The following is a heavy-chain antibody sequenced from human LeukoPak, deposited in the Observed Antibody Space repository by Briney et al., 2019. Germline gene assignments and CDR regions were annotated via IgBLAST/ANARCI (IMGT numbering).Heavy chain of an antibody. CDR3: ARHVRYSSGWYGSTDY. V-gene: IGHV4-39*01. CDR1: GGPISSSSYY. J-gene: IGHJ4*02. CDR2: IYYSGST. D-gene: IGHD6-19*01. Sequence: SETLSLTCTVSGGPISSSSYYWGWIRQPPGKGLEWIGSIYYSGSTYYNPSLKSRVTISVDTSKNQFSLKLSSVTAADTAVYYCARHVRYSSGWYGSTDYWGQGTLVTVSS.